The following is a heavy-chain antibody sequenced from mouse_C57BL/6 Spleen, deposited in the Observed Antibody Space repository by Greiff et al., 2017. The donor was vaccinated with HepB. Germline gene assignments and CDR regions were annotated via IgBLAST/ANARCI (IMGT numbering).Heavy chain of an antibody. CDR1: GFTFSSYA. CDR3: ASAYYSSYFDY. Sequence: VQLKESGGGLVKPGGSLKLSCAASGFTFSSYAMSWVRQTPEKRLEWVATISDGGSYTYYPDNVKGRFTISRDNAKNNLYLQMSHLKSEDTAMYYCASAYYSSYFDYWGQGTTLTVSS. D-gene: IGHD2-5*01. J-gene: IGHJ2*01. V-gene: IGHV5-4*01. CDR2: ISDGGSYT.